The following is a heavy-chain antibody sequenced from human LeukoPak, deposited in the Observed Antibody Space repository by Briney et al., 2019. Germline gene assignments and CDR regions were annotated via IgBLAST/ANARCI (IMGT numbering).Heavy chain of an antibody. CDR1: GFTFSSYD. CDR2: IGTAGDT. V-gene: IGHV3-13*04. CDR3: AKDKTAGSYSFDY. Sequence: GGSLRLSCAASGFTFSSYDMHWVRQATGKGLEWVSAIGTAGDTYYPGSVKGRFTISRDNSKNTLYLQMNSLRAEDTAVYYCAKDKTAGSYSFDYWGQGTLVTVSS. J-gene: IGHJ4*02. D-gene: IGHD3-10*01.